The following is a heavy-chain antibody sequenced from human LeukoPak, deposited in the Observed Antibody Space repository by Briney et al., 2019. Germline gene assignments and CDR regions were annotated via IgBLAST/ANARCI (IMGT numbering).Heavy chain of an antibody. CDR2: IFDGKTI. CDR3: ASGAWAARLNS. D-gene: IGHD4-23*01. J-gene: IGHJ4*02. V-gene: IGHV4-34*12. Sequence: SETLSLTCAAYGESLNYYYWSWIRQSPGKGLEWIGDIFDGKTINYNPSLKSRVTISAATSSQQFSLNLKSVTAADTAVYFCASGAWAARLNSWAQGALVIVSS. CDR1: GESLNYYY.